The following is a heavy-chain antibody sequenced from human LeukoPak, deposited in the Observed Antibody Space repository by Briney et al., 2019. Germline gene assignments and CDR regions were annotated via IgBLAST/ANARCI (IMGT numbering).Heavy chain of an antibody. Sequence: SETLSLTCTVSGGSITSGSYYWGWVRQPPGKGLEWIGFVYYSGSTYYNPSLKSRVTMSVDTSKNQFSLRLSSVTAADTAVYYCARDGGGHDYGDYTFDYWGQGTLVTVSS. V-gene: IGHV4-39*07. CDR2: VYYSGST. CDR3: ARDGGGHDYGDYTFDY. J-gene: IGHJ4*02. CDR1: GGSITSGSYY. D-gene: IGHD4-17*01.